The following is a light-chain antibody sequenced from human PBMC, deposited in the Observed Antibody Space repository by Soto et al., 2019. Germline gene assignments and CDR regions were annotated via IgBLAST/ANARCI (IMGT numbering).Light chain of an antibody. CDR3: GSYTDTSTLYV. V-gene: IGLV1-40*01. CDR2: GSS. CDR1: SSNIGAGYD. J-gene: IGLJ1*01. Sequence: QSVLTQPPSVSGAPGQRVTISCTGSSSNIGAGYDVHWYQQLPGTAPKLLIYGSSNRPSGVPDRFSGSKSGNTASLTISGLQAEDEADYYCGSYTDTSTLYVFGTGTKVTVL.